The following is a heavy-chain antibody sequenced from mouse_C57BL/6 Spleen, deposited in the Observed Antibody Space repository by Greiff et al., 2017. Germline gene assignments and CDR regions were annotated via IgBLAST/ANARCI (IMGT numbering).Heavy chain of an antibody. Sequence: QVQLQQSGAELVKPGASVKISCKASGYAFSSYWMNWVKQRPGKGLEWIGRIYPGDGDTNYNGKFKGKATLTADKSSSTAYMQLSSLTSEDSAVYFCARRAYDEGFAYWGQGTLVTVSA. D-gene: IGHD2-12*01. CDR2: IYPGDGDT. V-gene: IGHV1-80*01. CDR3: ARRAYDEGFAY. J-gene: IGHJ3*01. CDR1: GYAFSSYW.